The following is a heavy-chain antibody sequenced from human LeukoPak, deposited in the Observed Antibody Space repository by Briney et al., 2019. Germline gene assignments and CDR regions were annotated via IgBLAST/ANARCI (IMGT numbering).Heavy chain of an antibody. CDR1: GFTFSSYA. D-gene: IGHD6-19*01. V-gene: IGHV3-23*01. Sequence: GGSLRLSCAASGFTFSSYAMSWVRQAPGKGLEWVSAISGSGGSTYYADSVKGRFTISRDNSKYTLYLQMNSLRAEDTAVYYCASDNSSGWYYFDYWGQGTLVTVSS. J-gene: IGHJ4*02. CDR3: ASDNSSGWYYFDY. CDR2: ISGSGGST.